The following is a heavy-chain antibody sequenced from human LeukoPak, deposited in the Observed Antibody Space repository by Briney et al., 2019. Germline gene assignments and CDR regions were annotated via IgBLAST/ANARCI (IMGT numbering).Heavy chain of an antibody. V-gene: IGHV3-23*01. CDR3: ANSKVGDFHY. CDR2: ITGSGGST. Sequence: GGSLRLSCTPSGFTFNLYAMTWVRHAPGKGLEWVSAITGSGGSTYYADSVKGRFTISRDNSKNTVYLQMNSLRVDDTAVYYCANSKVGDFHYWGQGTRVTVSS. CDR1: GFTFNLYA. J-gene: IGHJ4*02. D-gene: IGHD4-23*01.